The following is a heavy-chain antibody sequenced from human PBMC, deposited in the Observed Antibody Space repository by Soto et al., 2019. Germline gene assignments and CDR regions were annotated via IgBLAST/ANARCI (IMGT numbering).Heavy chain of an antibody. D-gene: IGHD2-15*01. CDR3: ARQGYCSGGGCSLYYYYMDV. CDR1: GGSISCTSCY. Sequence: SETLSLTCTVSGGSISCTSCYWGWIRQPPGKGLEWIGSMYYSGSTYYNPALKSRVTISVDTSKNQVSLMLSSVTAADTAVYYCARQGYCSGGGCSLYYYYMDVWGKGTTVTVSS. V-gene: IGHV4-39*01. J-gene: IGHJ6*03. CDR2: MYYSGST.